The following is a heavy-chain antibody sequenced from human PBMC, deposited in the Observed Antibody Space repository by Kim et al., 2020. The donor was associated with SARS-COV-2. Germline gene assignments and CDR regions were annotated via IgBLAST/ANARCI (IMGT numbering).Heavy chain of an antibody. Sequence: TYYVDSVKGRFTISRDNANNLLYLQVNSLRAGDTAVYYCARHLGGTTFDYWGQGTLLTVSS. D-gene: IGHD2-15*01. V-gene: IGHV3-7*03. J-gene: IGHJ4*02. CDR3: ARHLGGTTFDY. CDR2: T.